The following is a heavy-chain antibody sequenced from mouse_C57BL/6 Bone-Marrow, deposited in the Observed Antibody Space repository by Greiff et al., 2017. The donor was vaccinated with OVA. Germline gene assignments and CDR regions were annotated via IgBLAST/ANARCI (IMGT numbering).Heavy chain of an antibody. V-gene: IGHV5-2*03. CDR1: EYEFPSHD. Sequence: EVKLEESGGGLVQPGESLKLSCESNEYEFPSHDMSWVRKTPEKRLELVAAINSDGGSTYYPDTMERRFIISRDNTKKTLYRQMGSLRSEDTALYYRGGDYAMDYWGQGTSVTVSS. CDR2: INSDGGST. CDR3: GGDYAMDY. J-gene: IGHJ4*01.